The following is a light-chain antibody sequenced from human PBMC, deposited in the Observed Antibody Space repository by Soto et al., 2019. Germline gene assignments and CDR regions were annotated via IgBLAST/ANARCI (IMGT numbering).Light chain of an antibody. CDR2: NAS. Sequence: EIVVTQSPAALSLPPGERATIFCKTSQTISKYLVWYQQKPGQAPRLLINNASNRATGIPARFNGSGSGTDFTLTISSLEPEDCAVYYCQQYGSSPYTFGLGTKLEIK. V-gene: IGKV3-11*01. CDR1: QTISKY. CDR3: QQYGSSPYT. J-gene: IGKJ2*01.